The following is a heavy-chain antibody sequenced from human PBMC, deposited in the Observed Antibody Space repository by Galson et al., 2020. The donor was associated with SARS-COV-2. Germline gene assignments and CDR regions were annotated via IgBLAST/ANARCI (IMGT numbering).Heavy chain of an antibody. D-gene: IGHD3-16*01. V-gene: IGHV1-2*02. J-gene: IGHJ3*01. CDR2: INPTNGGT. Sequence: ASVKVSCNASDFTFSDYYIHWVRQAPGQGLKWMGWINPTNGGTYYAQKFQGRVTVTRDTSIRTAYMELSRVTSEDTAVYYCARALGQVEPFDGWGQGTLVTVSS. CDR3: ARALGQVEPFDG. CDR1: DFTFSDYY.